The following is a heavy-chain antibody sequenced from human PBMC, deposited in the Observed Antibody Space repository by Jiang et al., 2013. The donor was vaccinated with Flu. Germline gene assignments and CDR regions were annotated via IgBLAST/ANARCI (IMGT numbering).Heavy chain of an antibody. CDR1: GGSITSYY. CDR3: ASQPGIAEAFDY. Sequence: LLKPSETLSLTCTVSGGSITSYYWSWIRQPPGKGLEWIGYIYYIGSTNFNPSLTSRVTISVDTSKNQFSLKLSSVTAADTAVYYCASQPGIAEAFDYWGQGTLVTVSS. V-gene: IGHV4-59*08. J-gene: IGHJ4*02. CDR2: IYYIGST. D-gene: IGHD6-19*01.